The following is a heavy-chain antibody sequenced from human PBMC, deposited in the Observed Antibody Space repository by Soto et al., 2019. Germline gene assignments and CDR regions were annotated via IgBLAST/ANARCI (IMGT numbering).Heavy chain of an antibody. CDR1: GFTFSSYW. CDR3: ARDLALAGNY. D-gene: IGHD6-19*01. CDR2: INVDGSSI. Sequence: PGGSLRLSCAASGFTFSSYWMHWVRQAPGKGLVWVSRINVDGSSISYADSVKGRFTISRDNAKNTLYLQMNSLRAEDTATYYCARDLALAGNYWGQGVLVTVSS. V-gene: IGHV3-74*01. J-gene: IGHJ4*02.